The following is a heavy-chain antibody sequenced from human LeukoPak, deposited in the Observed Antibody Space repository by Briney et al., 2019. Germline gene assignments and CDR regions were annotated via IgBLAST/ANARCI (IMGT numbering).Heavy chain of an antibody. D-gene: IGHD3-16*01. CDR1: GFTFSSFS. V-gene: IGHV3-7*01. CDR2: IKEDGGEQ. J-gene: IGHJ4*02. Sequence: TGGSLRLSCAASGFTFSSFSMTWVRQAPGKGLEWVARIKEDGGEQKYVDSVKGRFTISRDNAKNSLYLQMNSLRAEDTAMYYCARIRSWGYFDYWGQRALVTVSS. CDR3: ARIRSWGYFDY.